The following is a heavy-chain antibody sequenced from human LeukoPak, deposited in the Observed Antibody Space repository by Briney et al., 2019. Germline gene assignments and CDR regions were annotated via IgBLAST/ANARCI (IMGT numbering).Heavy chain of an antibody. Sequence: SQTLSLTCTVSGGSISSGGYYWSWIRQHPGKGLEWIGYIYYSGSTYYNPSLKSRVTISVDTSKNQSSLKLSSVTAADTAVYYCARLSYYYGSGSYSLIDYWGQGTLVTVSS. CDR1: GGSISSGGYY. CDR2: IYYSGST. V-gene: IGHV4-31*03. J-gene: IGHJ4*02. CDR3: ARLSYYYGSGSYSLIDY. D-gene: IGHD3-10*01.